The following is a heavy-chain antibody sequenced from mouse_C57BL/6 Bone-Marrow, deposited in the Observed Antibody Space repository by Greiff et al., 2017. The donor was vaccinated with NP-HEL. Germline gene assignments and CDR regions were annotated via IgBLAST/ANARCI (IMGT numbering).Heavy chain of an antibody. CDR1: GFNITDYY. J-gene: IGHJ1*03. D-gene: IGHD2-2*01. Sequence: EVQLQQSGAELVRPGASVKLSCTASGFNITDYYMHWVKQRPEQGLEWIGRIDPEDGDTEYAPKFQGKATMTADTSSNTAYLQLSSLTSEDTAVYYCATWGLRHWYFDVWGTGATVTVSS. V-gene: IGHV14-1*01. CDR3: ATWGLRHWYFDV. CDR2: IDPEDGDT.